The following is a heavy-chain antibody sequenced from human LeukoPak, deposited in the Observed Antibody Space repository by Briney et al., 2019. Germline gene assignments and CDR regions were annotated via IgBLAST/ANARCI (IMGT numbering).Heavy chain of an antibody. CDR1: GFTFSSYE. CDR2: ISISGTIT. Sequence: PGGSLRLSRAASGFTFSSYEMNWVRQAPGKGLEWVAYISISGTITHYGDSVKGRFTISRDTAKNSLYLQMNSLRAEDTAIYYCARDGLLIRVFDYWGQGTLVTVSS. J-gene: IGHJ4*02. V-gene: IGHV3-48*03. D-gene: IGHD2-21*02. CDR3: ARDGLLIRVFDY.